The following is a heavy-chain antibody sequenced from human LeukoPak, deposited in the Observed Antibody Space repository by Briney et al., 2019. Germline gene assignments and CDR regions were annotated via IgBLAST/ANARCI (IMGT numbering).Heavy chain of an antibody. V-gene: IGHV1-2*02. CDR1: GYTFTGYY. J-gene: IGHJ6*03. D-gene: IGHD3-10*01. CDR3: ARVITMVPDYYYYYMDV. Sequence: ASVKVSCKASGYTFTGYYMHWVRQAPGQGLEWMGWINPNSGGTNYAQKFQGRVTMTRDTSISTAYMELSRLRSDDTAVYYCARVITMVPDYYYYYMDVWGKGTTVTVSS. CDR2: INPNSGGT.